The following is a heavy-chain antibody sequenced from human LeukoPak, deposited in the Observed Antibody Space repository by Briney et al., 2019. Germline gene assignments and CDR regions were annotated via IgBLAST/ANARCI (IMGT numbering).Heavy chain of an antibody. CDR1: GFTFSSYG. J-gene: IGHJ4*02. Sequence: GGSLRLSCAASGFTFSSYGMHWVRQAPGKGLEWVSVISGSGSTTYYADSVKGRFTISRDNSKNTLFLRIHSLGADDTAVYYCASGHMAAPSTYFGYWGQGTLVTVSS. CDR3: ASGHMAAPSTYFGY. D-gene: IGHD6-13*01. CDR2: ISGSGSTT. V-gene: IGHV3-23*01.